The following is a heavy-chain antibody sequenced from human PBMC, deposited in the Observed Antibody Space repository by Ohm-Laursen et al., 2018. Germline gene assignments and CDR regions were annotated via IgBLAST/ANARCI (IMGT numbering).Heavy chain of an antibody. CDR1: GGSISNYY. Sequence: SETLSLTCTVSGGSISNYYWSWVCQPPGKGLEWIGYIYYSGSTNYNPSLKSRVTISVDTSKNQFSLKLSSVTAADTAVYYCARANYFDYWGQGTLVIVSS. CDR2: IYYSGST. CDR3: ARANYFDY. J-gene: IGHJ4*02. V-gene: IGHV4-59*08.